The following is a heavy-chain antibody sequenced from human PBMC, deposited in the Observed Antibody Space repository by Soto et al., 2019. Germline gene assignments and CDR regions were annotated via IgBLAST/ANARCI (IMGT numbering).Heavy chain of an antibody. CDR2: VWFDGGNK. CDR3: ARAPADDYTLYHYYTMDV. Sequence: QVQLVASGGGVVQPGTSLRLSCEASGFTFSDHAMHWVRQAPGKGLEWVAVVWFDGGNKFYTDSVKGRFTISRDNSKKTLFLQMNSLRVVDTAVYYCARAPADDYTLYHYYTMDVWGQGTPVTVSS. D-gene: IGHD4-4*01. V-gene: IGHV3-33*01. CDR1: GFTFSDHA. J-gene: IGHJ6*02.